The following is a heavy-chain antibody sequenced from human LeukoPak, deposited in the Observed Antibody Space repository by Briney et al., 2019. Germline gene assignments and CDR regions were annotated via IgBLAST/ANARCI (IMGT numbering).Heavy chain of an antibody. Sequence: SVKVSCKASGGTFSSYAISWVRQAPGQGLEWMGGIIPIFGTANYAQKFQGRVTITADESTSTAYMELSSLRSEDTAVYYCARDPEAQYYDFWSGYFDYRGQGTLVTVSS. V-gene: IGHV1-69*13. CDR2: IIPIFGTA. J-gene: IGHJ4*02. CDR1: GGTFSSYA. D-gene: IGHD3-3*01. CDR3: ARDPEAQYYDFWSGYFDY.